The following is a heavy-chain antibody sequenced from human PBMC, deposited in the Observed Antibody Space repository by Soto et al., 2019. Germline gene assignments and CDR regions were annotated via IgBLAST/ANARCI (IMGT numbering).Heavy chain of an antibody. J-gene: IGHJ4*02. CDR3: ARSLGPAAGWSFDV. CDR2: KSISGST. CDR1: GGSMSDCF. V-gene: IGHV4-4*07. Sequence: PSETLSLTCTVSGGSMSDCFWTWIRLPAGKRLEWIGRKSISGSTDYNPSLKGRASMSVDTSKNQFSLRLISVTAADTALYYCARSLGPAAGWSFDVWGQGILVTVSS. D-gene: IGHD3-16*01.